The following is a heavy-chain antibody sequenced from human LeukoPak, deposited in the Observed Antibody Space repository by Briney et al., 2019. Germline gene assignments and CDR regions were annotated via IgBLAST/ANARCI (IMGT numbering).Heavy chain of an antibody. Sequence: ASVKVSCKASGYTFTSYAMHWLRQAPGQRLEWMGWINAGNGNTKYSQKFQGRVTITRDTSASTAYMELSSLRSEDTAVYYCARGGGSYYYYFDHWGQGNLVTVSS. D-gene: IGHD1-26*01. CDR3: ARGGGSYYYYFDH. CDR2: INAGNGNT. J-gene: IGHJ4*02. CDR1: GYTFTSYA. V-gene: IGHV1-3*01.